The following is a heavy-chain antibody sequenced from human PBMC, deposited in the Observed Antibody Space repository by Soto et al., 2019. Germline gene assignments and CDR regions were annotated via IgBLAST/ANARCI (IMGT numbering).Heavy chain of an antibody. J-gene: IGHJ6*02. CDR2: IIDSGGST. Sequence: GWSLRLSCAASGFTFSSCSMGRVRQAPGKELEWVSDIIDSGGSTYYADSVKGRFTISRDNSKSTLYLQMNSLRAEDTALYYCAKGRSYYYYYGVDVWGQGTTVTVSS. CDR3: AKGRSYYYYYGVDV. CDR1: GFTFSSCS. V-gene: IGHV3-23*01.